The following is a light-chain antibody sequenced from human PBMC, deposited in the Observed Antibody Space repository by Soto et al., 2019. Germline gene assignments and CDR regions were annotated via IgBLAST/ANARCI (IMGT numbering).Light chain of an antibody. Sequence: DIELTQSPATLSLSPGERATLSCRASQSVSSYLAWYQQKPGQAPRLLIYDASNRATGIPARFSGSGSGTDYIPTTSSLVPEDFAVYYCHQRSNWTLIFTFGPGTKVDIK. V-gene: IGKV3-11*01. CDR3: HQRSNWTLIFT. J-gene: IGKJ3*01. CDR2: DAS. CDR1: QSVSSY.